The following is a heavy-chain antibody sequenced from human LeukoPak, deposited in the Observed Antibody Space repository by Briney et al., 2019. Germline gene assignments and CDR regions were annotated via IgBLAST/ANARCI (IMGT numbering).Heavy chain of an antibody. D-gene: IGHD5-18*01. Sequence: PGGSLRLSCAASGFTFSSYSMSWVRQPPGKGLEWMGSIYYSWSTYYNPSLNSGGTISVDTSKNQFSLKLSTVTAAYTAVYYCARHQSTNSYGFWGTDEYEYWGQGPLVTVSS. CDR1: GFTFSSYS. CDR2: IYYSWST. V-gene: IGHV4-39*01. J-gene: IGHJ4*02. CDR3: ARHQSTNSYGFWGTDEYEY.